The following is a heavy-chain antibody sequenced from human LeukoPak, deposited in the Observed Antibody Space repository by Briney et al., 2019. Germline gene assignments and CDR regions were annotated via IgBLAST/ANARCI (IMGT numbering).Heavy chain of an antibody. D-gene: IGHD4-17*01. CDR2: INNRGGSI. V-gene: IGHV3-23*01. Sequence: GGSLRLSCAASGFTFSTYSMTWVRQAPGKGLEWVSIINNRGGSIYYADSVKGRFTISRDNSKNTLFLQMDRLRAEDSAVYYCAKGDYADYYYYYMDVWGKGTTVTVSS. J-gene: IGHJ6*03. CDR3: AKGDYADYYYYYMDV. CDR1: GFTFSTYS.